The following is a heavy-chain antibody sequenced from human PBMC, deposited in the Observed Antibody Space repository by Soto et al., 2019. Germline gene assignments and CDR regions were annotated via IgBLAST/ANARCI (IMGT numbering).Heavy chain of an antibody. CDR1: GFKFDDYA. CDR3: ASAMAYDSIDYSGFHYYMDG. CDR2: LSWNGVTI. D-gene: IGHD3-22*01. Sequence: EVQLVESGGDLVQPGRSLRLSCAASGFKFDDYAVHWVRQVPGKGLQWVSGLSWNGVTIGYAASVKGRFTISRDTAKKSLYLQMNDRRPDDPSFYDCASAMAYDSIDYSGFHYYMDGWRLGNTVTVS. J-gene: IGHJ6*02. V-gene: IGHV3-9*01.